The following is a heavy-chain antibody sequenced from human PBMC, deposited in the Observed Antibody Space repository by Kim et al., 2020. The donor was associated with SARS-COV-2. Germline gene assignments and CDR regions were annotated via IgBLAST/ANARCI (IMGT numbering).Heavy chain of an antibody. CDR1: GGSLSKSA. Sequence: SVKVSCKASGGSLSKSAISWVRQAPGQGLEWMGGIIPIFGSPDYAQKFQGRVTIVADRSTNMAYMEVTTLTSEDTAVYYCATGEGKFVVVPVARSHRGGYHYYPMDIWGQGTPVIVSS. CDR2: IIPIFGSP. J-gene: IGHJ6*02. D-gene: IGHD2-2*01. CDR3: ATGEGKFVVVPVARSHRGGYHYYPMDI. V-gene: IGHV1-69*06.